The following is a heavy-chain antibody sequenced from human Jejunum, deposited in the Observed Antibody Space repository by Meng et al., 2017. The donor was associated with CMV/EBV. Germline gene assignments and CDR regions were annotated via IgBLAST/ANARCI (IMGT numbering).Heavy chain of an antibody. D-gene: IGHD1-26*01. CDR3: ARSGSYHLNFDY. J-gene: IGHJ4*02. Sequence: TVSGGSISSSYWSWIRQPPGKGLEWIGYIYSSGSTNYNPSLKSRVTISVDTSKNQFSLKLSSVTAADTAVYYCARSGSYHLNFDYWGQGTLVTVSS. CDR2: IYSSGST. V-gene: IGHV4-59*01. CDR1: GGSISSSY.